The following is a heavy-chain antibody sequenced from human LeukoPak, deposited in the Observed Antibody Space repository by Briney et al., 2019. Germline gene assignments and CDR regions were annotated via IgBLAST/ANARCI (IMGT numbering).Heavy chain of an antibody. CDR1: LFTFISYA. J-gene: IGHJ5*02. V-gene: IGHV3-30-3*01. Sequence: PGGALRLSCAASLFTFISYAMHGVRPAPGRGLERVALISYDGSNKYYADSVKGRFTLSRDNSNNTLYLQMNSLRAEDTAVYYCASGGPSVVPAATRFDPWGQGTLVTVSS. CDR2: ISYDGSNK. CDR3: ASGGPSVVPAATRFDP. D-gene: IGHD2-2*01.